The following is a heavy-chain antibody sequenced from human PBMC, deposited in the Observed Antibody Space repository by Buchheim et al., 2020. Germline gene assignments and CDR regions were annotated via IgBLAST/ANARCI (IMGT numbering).Heavy chain of an antibody. CDR3: ARETVSTSCYSCYYYGMDV. J-gene: IGHJ6*02. CDR1: GYTFTGYY. V-gene: IGHV1-2*02. D-gene: IGHD2-2*02. CDR2: INPNSGGT. Sequence: QVQLVQSGAEVKKPGASVKVSCKASGYTFTGYYMHWVRQAPGQGLEWMGWINPNSGGTNYAQKFQGRVTMTRDTSISKDYMELSRLRSDDTAVYYCARETVSTSCYSCYYYGMDVWGQGTT.